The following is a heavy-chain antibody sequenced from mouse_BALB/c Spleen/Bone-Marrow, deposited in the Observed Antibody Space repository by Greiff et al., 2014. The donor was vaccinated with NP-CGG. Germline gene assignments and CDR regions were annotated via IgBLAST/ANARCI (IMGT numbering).Heavy chain of an antibody. D-gene: IGHD4-1*01. CDR1: GFHIKNTY. CDR2: IDPANEHT. CDR3: ASLAGTFDY. Sequence: VPLKQSGAELLKPGASVKLSFTASGFHIKNTYIHWGEKRPEQGLEWIGRIDPANEHTKYDPNFQGKATITADTSSNTAYLQLSSLTSEDTAVYYCASLAGTFDYWGQGSTLTVSS. J-gene: IGHJ2*01. V-gene: IGHV14-3*02.